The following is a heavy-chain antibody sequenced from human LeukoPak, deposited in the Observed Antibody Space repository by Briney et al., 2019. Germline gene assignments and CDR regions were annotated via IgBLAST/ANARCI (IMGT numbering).Heavy chain of an antibody. J-gene: IGHJ3*02. D-gene: IGHD3-10*01. CDR3: AKRSERRAFDI. Sequence: PGGSLRLSCAASGFTFSNYFMNWVRQAPGKGLEWLSSITESGDNTYYADSVRGRLSISRDNSKNALYLKVNSLRAEDTAIYYCAKRSERRAFDIWGQGTMVTVSS. V-gene: IGHV3-23*01. CDR2: ITESGDNT. CDR1: GFTFSNYF.